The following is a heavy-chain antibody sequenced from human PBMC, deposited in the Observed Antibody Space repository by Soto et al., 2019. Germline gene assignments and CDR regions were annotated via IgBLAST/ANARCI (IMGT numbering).Heavy chain of an antibody. J-gene: IGHJ4*02. CDR1: EFTFSSFW. CDR3: AKDDGYGDY. Sequence: EVQLVKSGGGLVQPGGSLRLSCAASEFTFSSFWMSWVRQAPGTGLEWVANIKEDGSEKYYADSVKGRFTISRDHAKKTLFLQMNNLRAEDTAVYYCAKDDGYGDYFGQGTLVTVSS. CDR2: IKEDGSEK. D-gene: IGHD5-12*01. V-gene: IGHV3-7*01.